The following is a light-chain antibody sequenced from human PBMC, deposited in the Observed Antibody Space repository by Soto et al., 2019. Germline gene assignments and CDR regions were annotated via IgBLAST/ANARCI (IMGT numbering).Light chain of an antibody. V-gene: IGKV3-20*01. J-gene: IGKJ4*01. CDR2: GAS. Sequence: EIVLTQSPGTLSLSPGDRATLSCRASQSVSSSYLAWYQQKPGQAPRLLIYGASSRATGIPDRFSGSGSGTDFTLTISRLEPEDFAVYYCPQYGSSPLAFGGGTKVEIK. CDR1: QSVSSSY. CDR3: PQYGSSPLA.